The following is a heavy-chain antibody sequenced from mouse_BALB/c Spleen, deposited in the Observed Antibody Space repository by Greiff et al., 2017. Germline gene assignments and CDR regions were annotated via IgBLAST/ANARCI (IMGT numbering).Heavy chain of an antibody. J-gene: IGHJ4*01. CDR1: GFTFSSFG. CDR3: ARDSSGYYAMDY. CDR2: ISSGSSTI. D-gene: IGHD3-2*01. V-gene: IGHV5-17*02. Sequence: VQLKESGGGLVQPGGSRKLSCAASGFTFSSFGMHWVRQAPEKGLEWVAYISSGSSTIYYADTVKGRFTISRDNPKNTLFLQMTSLRSEDTAMYYCARDSSGYYAMDYWGQGTSVTVSS.